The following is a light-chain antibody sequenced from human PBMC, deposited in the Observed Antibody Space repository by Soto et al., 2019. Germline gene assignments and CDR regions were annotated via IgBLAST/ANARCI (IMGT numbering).Light chain of an antibody. J-gene: IGLJ2*01. V-gene: IGLV2-23*02. CDR1: SSDVGSYNL. Sequence: QSVLTQPASVSGSPGQSITISCTGTSSDVGSYNLVSWYQQHPGKVPKLMIYEVTKRPSGVSNRFSGSKSGNTASLTISGLQAEDKADYYCCAYAGSSTFVIFGGGTKLTVL. CDR3: CAYAGSSTFVI. CDR2: EVT.